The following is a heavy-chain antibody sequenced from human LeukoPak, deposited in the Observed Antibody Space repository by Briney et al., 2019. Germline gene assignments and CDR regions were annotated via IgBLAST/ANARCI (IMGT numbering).Heavy chain of an antibody. J-gene: IGHJ4*02. CDR2: IKSKTDGGIT. CDR1: GFTFSNAW. CDR3: TTYVVVPAASQSLFDY. V-gene: IGHV3-15*01. D-gene: IGHD2-2*01. Sequence: PGGSLRLSCAASGFTFSNAWMSWVRQAPGKGLEWVGRIKSKTDGGITDYAAPGKGRPTIAREEPKNTLYLQMNSLKTEDTAVYYCTTYVVVPAASQSLFDYWGQGTLVTVSS.